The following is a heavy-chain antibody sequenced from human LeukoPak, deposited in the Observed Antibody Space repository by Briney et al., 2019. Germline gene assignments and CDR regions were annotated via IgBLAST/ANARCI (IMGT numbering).Heavy chain of an antibody. Sequence: GGSLRLSCAASGFTFSSYWMSWVRQALGKGLEWVANIKQDGSEKYYVDSVKGRFTISRDNAKNSLYLQMNSLRAEDTAVYYCAGTPSLVYYYYGMDVWGQGTTVTVSS. CDR1: GFTFSSYW. D-gene: IGHD1-26*01. CDR2: IKQDGSEK. CDR3: AGTPSLVYYYYGMDV. J-gene: IGHJ6*02. V-gene: IGHV3-7*01.